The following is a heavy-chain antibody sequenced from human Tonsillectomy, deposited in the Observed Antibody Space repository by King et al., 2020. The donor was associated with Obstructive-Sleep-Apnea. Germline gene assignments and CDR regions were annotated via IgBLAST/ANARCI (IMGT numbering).Heavy chain of an antibody. CDR3: AKANTPFLGYDNWFDP. Sequence: VQLVESGGGLVQPGRSLRLSCEASGFTFDDSAMHWVRQAPGKGLEWVSGISCNSGSMGYADSVKGRFTISRDNAKNSLYLQMNSLRAEDTALYYCAKANTPFLGYDNWFDPWGQGTLVTVSS. CDR1: GFTFDDSA. J-gene: IGHJ5*02. CDR2: ISCNSGSM. D-gene: IGHD3-3*01. V-gene: IGHV3-9*01.